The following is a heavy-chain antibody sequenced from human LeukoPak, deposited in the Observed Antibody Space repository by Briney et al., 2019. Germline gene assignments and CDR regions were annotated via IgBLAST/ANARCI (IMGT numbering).Heavy chain of an antibody. CDR3: AKDAGGYYYYYMGV. D-gene: IGHD1-26*01. CDR2: ISWNSNTI. J-gene: IGHJ6*03. V-gene: IGHV3-9*01. CDR1: EFSVGSNY. Sequence: PGGSLRLSCAASEFSVGSNYMTWVRQAPGKGLEWVSGISWNSNTIGYADSVKGRFTISRDNAKNSLYLQMNSLRPEDTALYYCAKDAGGYYYYYMGVWGKGTTVTISS.